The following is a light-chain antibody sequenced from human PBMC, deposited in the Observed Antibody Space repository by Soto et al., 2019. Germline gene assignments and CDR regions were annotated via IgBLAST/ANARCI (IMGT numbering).Light chain of an antibody. CDR3: AAWDDSLSGWV. V-gene: IGLV1-47*01. J-gene: IGLJ3*02. CDR1: SSNIGGNY. CDR2: SNN. Sequence: QSVLTQPPSASGTPGQRVTIACSGSSSNIGGNYVYWYQQLPGTAPKLLIYSNNQRPSGVPDRISGSKSGTSASLAISGLRSEDEADYYCAAWDDSLSGWVFGGGTQLTVL.